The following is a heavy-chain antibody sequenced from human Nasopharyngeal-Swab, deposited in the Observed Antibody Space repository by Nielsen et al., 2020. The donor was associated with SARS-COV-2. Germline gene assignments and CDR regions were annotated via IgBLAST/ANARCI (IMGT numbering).Heavy chain of an antibody. CDR1: GFSLNTYKMS. CDR3: ARISDVDGSAEADLYFDF. D-gene: IGHD6-13*01. V-gene: IGHV2-70*01. J-gene: IGHJ4*02. CDR2: IDWDDDK. Sequence: SGPTLVKPTQTLTLTCTFSGFSLNTYKMSVSWIRQPPGKALDWLALIDWDDDKYYSTALKTRPTISKDTAKNQVVLTLTNVDPVDTATYYCARISDVDGSAEADLYFDFWGQGTLVTVSS.